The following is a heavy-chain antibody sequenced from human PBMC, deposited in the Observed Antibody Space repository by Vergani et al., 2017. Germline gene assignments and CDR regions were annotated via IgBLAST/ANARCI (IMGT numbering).Heavy chain of an antibody. CDR2: IYYSGRT. CDR1: CGSISGVSYY. CDR3: ARDSAVGGTFDS. V-gene: IGHV4-61*02. Sequence: QVQLQESGPGLVKPSQSLSLTCTVSCGSISGVSYYLSLVRQPAGKGLEWIGRIYYSGRTDYNPSLESRVTISVDTSKNTFSLKLNSVTAADTAIYYCARDSAVGGTFDSWGQGTLVSVSS. J-gene: IGHJ4*02. D-gene: IGHD1-26*01.